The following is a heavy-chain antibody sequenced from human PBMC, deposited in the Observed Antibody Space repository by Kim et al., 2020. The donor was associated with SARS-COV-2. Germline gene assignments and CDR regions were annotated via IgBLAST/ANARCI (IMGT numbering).Heavy chain of an antibody. CDR3: ARTKTISGWPGDLFWYFDL. D-gene: IGHD6-19*01. CDR2: ISAYNGNT. J-gene: IGHJ2*01. Sequence: ASVKVSCKASGYTFTSYGISWVRQAPGQGLEWMGWISAYNGNTNYAQKLQGRVTMTTDTSTSTAYMELRSLRSDDTAVYYCARTKTISGWPGDLFWYFDLWGRGTLVTVSS. CDR1: GYTFTSYG. V-gene: IGHV1-18*01.